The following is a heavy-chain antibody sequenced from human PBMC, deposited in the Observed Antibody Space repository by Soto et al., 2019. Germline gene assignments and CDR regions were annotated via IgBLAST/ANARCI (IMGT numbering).Heavy chain of an antibody. V-gene: IGHV2-5*02. CDR3: AHAGDYDLLTFDH. Sequence: QITLKESGPTLVRPAQTLTLTCDFSGFSLSTYHMGVAWIRQPPGKALEWLALIYWDDDKRYSPFLKDRLAISKDTSSNQVVLTITNMAPGDTATYFCAHAGDYDLLTFDHWGPGTLVTVSS. D-gene: IGHD4-17*01. J-gene: IGHJ4*02. CDR2: IYWDDDK. CDR1: GFSLSTYHMG.